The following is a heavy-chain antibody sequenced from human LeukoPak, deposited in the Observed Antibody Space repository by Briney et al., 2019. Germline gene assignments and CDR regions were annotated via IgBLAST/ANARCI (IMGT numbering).Heavy chain of an antibody. D-gene: IGHD5-18*01. V-gene: IGHV4-59*04. CDR2: IYYSGST. CDR1: GGSISSYY. CDR3: ARHGRGYTLDAFDI. J-gene: IGHJ3*02. Sequence: PSETLSLTCTVSGGSISSYYWSWIRQPPGKGLEWIGYIYYSGSTYYNPSLKSRVTISVDTSKNQFSLKLSSVTAADTAVYYCARHGRGYTLDAFDIWGQGTMVTVSS.